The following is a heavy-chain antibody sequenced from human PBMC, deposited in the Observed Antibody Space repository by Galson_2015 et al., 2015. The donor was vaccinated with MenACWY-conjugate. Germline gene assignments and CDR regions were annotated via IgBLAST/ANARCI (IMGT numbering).Heavy chain of an antibody. CDR2: INPSGGST. D-gene: IGHD3-10*01. J-gene: IGHJ4*02. Sequence: SVKVSCKASGYTFTSYYMHWVRQAPGQGLEWMGIINPSGGSTSYAQKFQGRVTMTRDTSTSTVYMELSSLRSEDTAVYYCARGVEKITMVRGVIITGKYYFDYWGQGTLVTVSS. V-gene: IGHV1-46*01. CDR1: GYTFTSYY. CDR3: ARGVEKITMVRGVIITGKYYFDY.